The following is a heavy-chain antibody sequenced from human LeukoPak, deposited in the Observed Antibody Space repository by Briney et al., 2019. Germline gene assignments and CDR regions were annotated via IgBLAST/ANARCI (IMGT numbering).Heavy chain of an antibody. CDR1: GFTFSSYA. CDR2: ISDSGGRT. V-gene: IGHV3-23*01. J-gene: IGHJ4*02. CDR3: ARAPTLHIGAASHPGSHFFDY. D-gene: IGHD6-6*01. Sequence: GGSLRLSCAVSGFTFSSYAMSWVRQAPGKGLEWVSGISDSGGRTYYTESVKGRFTISRDNSKNTLYLQMHTLRAEDTAVYYCARAPTLHIGAASHPGSHFFDYWGQGTLVTVSS.